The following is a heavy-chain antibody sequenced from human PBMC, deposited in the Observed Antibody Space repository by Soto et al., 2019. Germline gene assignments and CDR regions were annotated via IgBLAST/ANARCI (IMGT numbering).Heavy chain of an antibody. V-gene: IGHV1-8*01. CDR3: AGPARNYDFWSGYSFDI. Sequence: ASVKVSCKASGYTFTSYDINWVRQATGQGLEWMGWMNPNSGNTGYAQRFQGRVTMTRNTSISTAYMELSSLRSEDTAVYYCAGPARNYDFWSGYSFDIWGEGTMVPVSS. D-gene: IGHD3-3*01. CDR2: MNPNSGNT. CDR1: GYTFTSYD. J-gene: IGHJ3*02.